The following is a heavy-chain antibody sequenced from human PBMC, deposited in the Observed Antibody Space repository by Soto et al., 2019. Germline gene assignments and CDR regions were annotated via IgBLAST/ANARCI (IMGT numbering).Heavy chain of an antibody. V-gene: IGHV1-69*12. Sequence: QVQLVQSGAEVKKPGSSVKVSCKASGGTFSSYAISWVRXAXXXXXXXMGGIIPIFGTANYAQKFQGRVTITADESTSTAYMELSSLRSEDTAVYYCASPTKPLYYYYGMDVWGQGTTVTVSS. D-gene: IGHD1-1*01. J-gene: IGHJ6*02. CDR2: IIPIFGTA. CDR1: GGTFSSYA. CDR3: ASPTKPLYYYYGMDV.